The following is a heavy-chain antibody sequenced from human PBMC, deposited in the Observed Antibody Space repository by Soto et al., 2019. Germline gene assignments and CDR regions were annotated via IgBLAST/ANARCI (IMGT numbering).Heavy chain of an antibody. V-gene: IGHV3-23*01. CDR3: AKGPFGSVSRGIAYYFDY. CDR1: GFTFSSYA. D-gene: IGHD3-10*01. J-gene: IGHJ4*02. Sequence: EVQLLESGGGLVQPGGSLRLSCAASGFTFSSYAMSWVRQAPGKGLEWVSAISGSGGSTYYADSVKGRFTISRDNSKNTLYMQMNSLRDEDTAVYYCAKGPFGSVSRGIAYYFDYWGQGTLVTVS. CDR2: ISGSGGST.